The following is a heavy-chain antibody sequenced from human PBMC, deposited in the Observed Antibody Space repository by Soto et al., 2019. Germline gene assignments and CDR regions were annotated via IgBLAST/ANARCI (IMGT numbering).Heavy chain of an antibody. Sequence: PGGSLRLSCGASGFTFSRYWMHWVRQAPGKGLVWVSRIDSYGSATSQVDSVEGRFTISRDNAKNTLYLQMNSLRAEDTAVYYCARGWVEGLSRQPPTDYWGQGTLVTVS. V-gene: IGHV3-74*01. CDR2: IDSYGSAT. J-gene: IGHJ4*02. D-gene: IGHD3-3*01. CDR1: GFTFSRYW. CDR3: ARGWVEGLSRQPPTDY.